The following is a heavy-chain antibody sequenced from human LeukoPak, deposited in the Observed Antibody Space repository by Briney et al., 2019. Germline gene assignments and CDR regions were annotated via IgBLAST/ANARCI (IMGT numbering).Heavy chain of an antibody. Sequence: GGSLRLSCAASGFTFSSYWMHWVRQAPGKGLVWVSRINSDGSSTSYADSVKGRFTISRDNAKNTLYLQMNSLRAEDTAVYYCARAKPKNMVRGLIMRRESRYYFDYWGQGTLVTVSS. J-gene: IGHJ4*02. V-gene: IGHV3-74*01. CDR3: ARAKPKNMVRGLIMRRESRYYFDY. CDR2: INSDGSST. D-gene: IGHD3-10*01. CDR1: GFTFSSYW.